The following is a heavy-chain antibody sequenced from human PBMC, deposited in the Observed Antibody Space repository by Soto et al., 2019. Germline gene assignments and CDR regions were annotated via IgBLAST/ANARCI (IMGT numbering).Heavy chain of an antibody. V-gene: IGHV4-59*01. CDR1: GGSISSYY. CDR3: ARGSNYYDSSGYYLPVDHWFDP. CDR2: IYYSGST. Sequence: SETLSLTCTVSGGSISSYYWSWIRQPPGKGLEWIGYIYYSGSTNYNPSLKSRVTISVDTSKNQFSLKLSSVTAAETAVYYCARGSNYYDSSGYYLPVDHWFDPWGQGTLVTVSS. D-gene: IGHD3-22*01. J-gene: IGHJ5*02.